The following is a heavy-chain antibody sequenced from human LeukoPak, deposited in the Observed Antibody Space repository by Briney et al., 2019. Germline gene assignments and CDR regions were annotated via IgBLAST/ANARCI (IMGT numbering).Heavy chain of an antibody. D-gene: IGHD3-3*01. CDR2: ISGSGGST. CDR1: GFTFSSYS. CDR3: ALSAIFGVVISDY. Sequence: GGSLRLSCAASGFTFSSYSMSWVRQAPGKGLEWVSAISGSGGSTYYADSVKGRFTISRDNSKNTLYLQMNSLRAEDTAVYYCALSAIFGVVISDYWGQGTLVTVSS. V-gene: IGHV3-23*01. J-gene: IGHJ4*02.